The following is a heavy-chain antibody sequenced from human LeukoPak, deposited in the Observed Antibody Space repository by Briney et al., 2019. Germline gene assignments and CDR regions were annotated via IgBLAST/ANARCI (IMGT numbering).Heavy chain of an antibody. CDR3: ARHLSGVTGYTYGRGIDY. CDR1: GFTFSSYE. J-gene: IGHJ4*02. Sequence: GGSLRLSCAASGFTFSSYEMNWVRQAPGKGLEWVSYISSSGSTIYYADSVKGRFTISRDNAKNSLYLQMISLRAEDTAVYYCARHLSGVTGYTYGRGIDYWGQGTLVTVSS. CDR2: ISSSGSTI. V-gene: IGHV3-48*03. D-gene: IGHD5-18*01.